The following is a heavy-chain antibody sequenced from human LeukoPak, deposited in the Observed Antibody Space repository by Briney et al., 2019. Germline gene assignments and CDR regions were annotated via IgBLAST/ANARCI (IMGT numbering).Heavy chain of an antibody. CDR3: LTIVETDIEAFDI. CDR2: INPDDGST. Sequence: GGSLRLSCAASGFTFRKYWLHWVRQAPGKGLVWVSRINPDDGSTSYADSVKGRFTISRDNAKSTLYLQMNSLRAEDTTVYYCLTIVETDIEAFDIWGQGTKVTVSS. CDR1: GFTFRKYW. D-gene: IGHD2-21*01. V-gene: IGHV3-74*01. J-gene: IGHJ3*02.